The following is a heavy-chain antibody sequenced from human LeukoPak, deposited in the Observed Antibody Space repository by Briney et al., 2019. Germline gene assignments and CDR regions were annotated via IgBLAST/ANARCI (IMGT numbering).Heavy chain of an antibody. D-gene: IGHD3-9*01. V-gene: IGHV3-23*01. J-gene: IGHJ4*02. CDR1: GFTFSNYA. CDR2: ISGSAIST. Sequence: GGSLRLSCAASGFTFSNYAIHWVRQAPGKGLEWVSSISGSAISTYYADSVKGRFTISRDNSRNTLYLQMNSLRAEDTALFYCAKGDNNILTGYYNSFDSWGQGTLVTVSS. CDR3: AKGDNNILTGYYNSFDS.